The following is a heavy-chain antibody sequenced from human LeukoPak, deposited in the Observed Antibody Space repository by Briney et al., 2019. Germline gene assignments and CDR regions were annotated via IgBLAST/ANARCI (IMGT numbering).Heavy chain of an antibody. J-gene: IGHJ5*02. CDR3: ARDATSGNGRYGDPNWFDP. Sequence: SETLSLTCAVYGGSFSGYYWSWIRQPPGKGLEWIGEINHSGSTNYNPSLKSRVTISVDTSKNQFSLKLSSVTAADTAVYYCARDATSGNGRYGDPNWFDPWGQGTLVTVSS. CDR1: GGSFSGYY. V-gene: IGHV4-34*01. D-gene: IGHD4-17*01. CDR2: INHSGST.